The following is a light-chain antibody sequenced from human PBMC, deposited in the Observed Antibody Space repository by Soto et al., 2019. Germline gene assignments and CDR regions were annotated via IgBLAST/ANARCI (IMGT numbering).Light chain of an antibody. V-gene: IGKV1-39*01. J-gene: IGKJ5*01. CDR3: QQSYSTPIT. CDR1: QSISSD. Sequence: IHMTQSQSSLSASVGDRVTIICRASQSISSDLIWLQQKPGKAPKLLIYAASTLQSGVPSRFSGSGSGTEFTLTISSLQPEDFATYYCQQSYSTPITFGQGTRLEIK. CDR2: AAS.